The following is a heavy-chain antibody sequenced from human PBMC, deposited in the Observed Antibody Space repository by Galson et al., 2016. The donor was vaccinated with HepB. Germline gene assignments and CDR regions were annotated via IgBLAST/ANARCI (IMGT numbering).Heavy chain of an antibody. J-gene: IGHJ4*02. CDR2: ISYDGSRR. Sequence: SLRLSCAASGFTFSTYTMNWVRQAPGKGLEWVSVISYDGSRRYYADSVKGRFTIYRDNSKNTLFLQMNSLTREDTAVYFCARDPDYNNSTGTFDYWGQGSLVTVSS. V-gene: IGHV3-30*04. CDR3: ARDPDYNNSTGTFDY. CDR1: GFTFSTYT. D-gene: IGHD3-9*01.